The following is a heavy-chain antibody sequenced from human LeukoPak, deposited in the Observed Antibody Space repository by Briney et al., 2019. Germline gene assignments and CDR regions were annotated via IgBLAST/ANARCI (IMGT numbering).Heavy chain of an antibody. CDR1: GFAFNTYS. Sequence: GESLRLSCAASGFAFNTYSMNWVRQAPGKGLEWVSFIFSSSTYIYYTDSVKGRFTISRDNAKNSLYLQMNSLRAEDTAVYYCARDFVAGYAFDIWGQGTMVTVSS. D-gene: IGHD6-19*01. V-gene: IGHV3-21*01. CDR2: IFSSSTYI. J-gene: IGHJ3*02. CDR3: ARDFVAGYAFDI.